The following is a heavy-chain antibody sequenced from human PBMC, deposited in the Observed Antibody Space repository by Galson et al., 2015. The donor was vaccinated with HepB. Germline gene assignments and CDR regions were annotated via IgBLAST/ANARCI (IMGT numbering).Heavy chain of an antibody. J-gene: IGHJ6*02. CDR1: GFTFSSST. CDR2: IVVGRGNT. D-gene: IGHD3-3*01. CDR3: AADSYYDFWSTKGDYYGMDV. V-gene: IGHV1-58*02. Sequence: SVKVSCKASGFTFSSSTMQWVRQARRQRLEWIGSIVVGRGNTNFAQKFQERVTITRDMSTSTAYMELSSLRSEDTAVYYCAADSYYDFWSTKGDYYGMDVWGQGTTVTVSS.